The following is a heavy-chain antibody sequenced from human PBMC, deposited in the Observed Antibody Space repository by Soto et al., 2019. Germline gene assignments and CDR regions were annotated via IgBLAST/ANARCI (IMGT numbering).Heavy chain of an antibody. CDR2: MSGSGAST. D-gene: IGHD6-19*01. CDR3: AKVGSGWYYFDY. J-gene: IGHJ4*02. CDR1: GFTFSNYP. V-gene: IGHV3-23*01. Sequence: PGGSLRLSCAASGFTFSNYPMSWVRQAPGKGLEWVSGMSGSGASTYYADSVKGRFTISRDNSKNTLYLQMNSLRGEDTAIYYCAKVGSGWYYFDYWGQGTLVTVSP.